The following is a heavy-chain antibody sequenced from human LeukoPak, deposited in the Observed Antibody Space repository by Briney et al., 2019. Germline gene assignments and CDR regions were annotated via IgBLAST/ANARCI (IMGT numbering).Heavy chain of an antibody. V-gene: IGHV4-34*01. CDR2: INHSGST. CDR1: GGSFSGYY. D-gene: IGHD3-3*01. CDR3: ARGRITIFGVVIIPQPAFDI. J-gene: IGHJ3*02. Sequence: PSETLSLTCAVYGGSFSGYYWSWIRQPPGKGLEWIGEINHSGSTNYNPSLKSRVTISVDTSKNQFSLKLSSVTAADTAAYYCARGRITIFGVVIIPQPAFDIWGQGTMVTVSS.